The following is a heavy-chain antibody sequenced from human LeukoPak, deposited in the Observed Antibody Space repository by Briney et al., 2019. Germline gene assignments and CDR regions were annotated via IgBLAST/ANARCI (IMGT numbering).Heavy chain of an antibody. CDR1: GFNLRTYW. Sequence: PGGSLRLSCAVTGFNLRTYWIHWVRHSPGRGLGWVARINGEGSRISYADSVRVRFTISRDNAKNTAYLQMNSLRAEDTALYYCARGPGYYYYGMDVWGQGTTVVVSS. CDR2: INGEGSRI. J-gene: IGHJ6*02. CDR3: ARGPGYYYYGMDV. V-gene: IGHV3-74*01.